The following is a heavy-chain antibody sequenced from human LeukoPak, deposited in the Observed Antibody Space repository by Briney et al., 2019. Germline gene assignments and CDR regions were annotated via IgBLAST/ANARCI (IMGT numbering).Heavy chain of an antibody. V-gene: IGHV3-21*01. CDR3: ARETYYYYGSGSTYYYGMDV. D-gene: IGHD3-10*01. J-gene: IGHJ6*02. CDR1: GFTFSSYS. Sequence: GGSLRLSCAASGFTFSSYSMNWVRQAPGKGLEWVSSISSSGSYIYYADSVKGRFTISRDNAKNSLYLQMNSLRAEDTAVYYCARETYYYYGSGSTYYYGMDVWGQGTTVTVSS. CDR2: ISSSGSYI.